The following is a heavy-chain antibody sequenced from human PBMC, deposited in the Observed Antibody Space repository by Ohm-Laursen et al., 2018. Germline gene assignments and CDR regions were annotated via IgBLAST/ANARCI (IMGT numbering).Heavy chain of an antibody. CDR3: ARATRDGYDY. CDR1: GFPFSAYS. D-gene: IGHD5-24*01. J-gene: IGHJ4*02. Sequence: SLRLSCAASGFPFSAYSMNWVRQAPGKGLEWVAVIWYDGSNKYYADSVKGRFTISRDNSKNTLYLQMNSLRVEDTAVFYCARATRDGYDYWGQGTLVTVSS. V-gene: IGHV3-33*08. CDR2: IWYDGSNK.